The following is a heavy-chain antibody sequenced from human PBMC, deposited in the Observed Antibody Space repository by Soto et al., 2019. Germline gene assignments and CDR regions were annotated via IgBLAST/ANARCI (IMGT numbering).Heavy chain of an antibody. V-gene: IGHV1-69*01. CDR2: IIPIFGTA. CDR1: VGTFSSYA. J-gene: IGHJ6*02. Sequence: QVQLVQSGAEVKKPGSSVKVSCKASVGTFSSYAISWVRQAPGQGLEWMGGIIPIFGTANYAQKFQGRVTITADESTSTAYMELSSLRSEDTAVYYCVVLDWFSRSVSAYYYYGMDVWGQGTTVTVSS. CDR3: VVLDWFSRSVSAYYYYGMDV. D-gene: IGHD2-8*02.